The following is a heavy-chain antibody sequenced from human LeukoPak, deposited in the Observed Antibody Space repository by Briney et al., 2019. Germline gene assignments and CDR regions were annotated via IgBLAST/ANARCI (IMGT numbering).Heavy chain of an antibody. CDR3: ARGPYTIAAAGMGFDP. V-gene: IGHV3-21*01. J-gene: IGHJ5*02. Sequence: PGGSLRLSCIASGFTFSSYSLNWVRQAPGKGLKWVSSISSSSTYIYYADSVKGRFTISRDNAKSSLYLQMNSLRAEDTAVYYCARGPYTIAAAGMGFDPWGQGTLVTVSS. CDR1: GFTFSSYS. CDR2: ISSSSTYI. D-gene: IGHD6-13*01.